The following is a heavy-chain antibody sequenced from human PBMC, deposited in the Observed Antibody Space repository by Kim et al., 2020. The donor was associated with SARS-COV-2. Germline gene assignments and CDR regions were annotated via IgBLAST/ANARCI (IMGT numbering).Heavy chain of an antibody. CDR1: GGSFSGYY. J-gene: IGHJ6*02. CDR3: AGRPIAARPRELSSPPIYYYYGMDV. Sequence: SETLSLTCAVYGGSFSGYYWSWIRQPPGKGLEWIGEINHSGSTNYNPSLKSRVTISVDTSKNQFSLKLSSVTAADTAVYYCAGRPIAARPRELSSPPIYYYYGMDVWGQGTTVTVSS. V-gene: IGHV4-34*01. D-gene: IGHD6-6*01. CDR2: INHSGST.